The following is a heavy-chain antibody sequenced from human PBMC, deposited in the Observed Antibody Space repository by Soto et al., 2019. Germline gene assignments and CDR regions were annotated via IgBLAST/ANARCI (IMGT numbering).Heavy chain of an antibody. J-gene: IGHJ5*02. Sequence: QVQLEESGPGLVKPSETLSLTCVVSGGSLSTYLWSWIRQPPGKGLEWIGAVYYNGSASYNPSLKSRVTISADTSKNHRPLTLRSTTAADTAVYYCARSFFPWGRGTLVTVSS. CDR1: GGSLSTYL. CDR2: VYYNGSA. V-gene: IGHV4-59*01. CDR3: ARSFFP.